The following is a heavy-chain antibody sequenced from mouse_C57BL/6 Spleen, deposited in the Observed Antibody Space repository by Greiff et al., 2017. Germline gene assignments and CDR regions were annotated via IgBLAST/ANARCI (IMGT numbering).Heavy chain of an antibody. CDR2: IHPNSGST. J-gene: IGHJ1*03. Sequence: VQLQQPGAELVKPGASVKLSCKASGYTFTSYGMHWVKQRPGHGLEWIGMIHPNSGSTNYNEKFKSKVTLTVDKSSSTAYLQLSSLTSEDSAVYYCAAYYSNSDFDVWGTGTTVTVSS. D-gene: IGHD2-5*01. CDR1: GYTFTSYG. V-gene: IGHV1-64*01. CDR3: AAYYSNSDFDV.